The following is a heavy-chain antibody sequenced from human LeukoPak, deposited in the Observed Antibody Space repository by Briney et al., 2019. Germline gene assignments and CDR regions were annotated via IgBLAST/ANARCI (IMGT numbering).Heavy chain of an antibody. D-gene: IGHD1-26*01. Sequence: GGSLRLSCAASGFTFSSYAMSWVRQAPGEGLEWVSGISGSGGSTYYADSVKGRFTISRDNSKNTLYLQMNSLRAEDTAVYYCAKSMGATLFDYWGQGTLVTVSS. CDR1: GFTFSSYA. CDR3: AKSMGATLFDY. J-gene: IGHJ4*02. V-gene: IGHV3-23*01. CDR2: ISGSGGST.